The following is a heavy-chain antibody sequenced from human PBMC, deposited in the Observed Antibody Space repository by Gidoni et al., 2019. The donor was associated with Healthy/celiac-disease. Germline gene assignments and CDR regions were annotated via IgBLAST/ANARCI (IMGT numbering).Heavy chain of an antibody. D-gene: IGHD3-22*01. J-gene: IGHJ3*02. CDR1: GGSISSGGYY. V-gene: IGHV4-31*03. CDR3: ARDPRYDSSGYYQHDAFDI. CDR2: IYYSGST. Sequence: QVQLQESGPGLLKPSQTLSLTCTVSGGSISSGGYYWSWIRQHPGKGLEWIGYIYYSGSTYYNPSLKSRVTISVDTSKNQFSLKLSSVTAADTAVYYCARDPRYDSSGYYQHDAFDIWGQGTMVTVSS.